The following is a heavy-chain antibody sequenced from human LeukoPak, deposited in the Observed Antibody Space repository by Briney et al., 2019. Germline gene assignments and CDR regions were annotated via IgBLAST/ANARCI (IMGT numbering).Heavy chain of an antibody. V-gene: IGHV3-23*01. D-gene: IGHD6-13*01. Sequence: GGSLRLSCAASGYIFGSYAMSWVRQAPGKGLEWVSDISNSGGTTNYADSVKGRFTISRDNSKNTLYLQMNSLRAEDTAVYYCARSHEAAAGEGEGSYYYYYGMDVWGQGTTVTVSS. CDR1: GYIFGSYA. CDR3: ARSHEAAAGEGEGSYYYYYGMDV. J-gene: IGHJ6*02. CDR2: ISNSGGTT.